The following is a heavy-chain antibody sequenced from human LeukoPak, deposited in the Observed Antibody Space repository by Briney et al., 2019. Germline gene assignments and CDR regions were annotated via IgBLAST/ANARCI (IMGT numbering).Heavy chain of an antibody. D-gene: IGHD6-13*01. J-gene: IGHJ6*03. CDR2: IYYSGSA. CDR3: ARVVAAAGYLEYYYYYYYMDV. V-gene: IGHV4-39*07. Sequence: SETLSLTCSVSGGSISSSSYYWGWIRQPPGKGLEWIGSIYYSGSAYYNPSLKSRVTISVDTSKNQFSLKVSSVTAADTAVYYCARVVAAAGYLEYYYYYYYMDVWGKGTTVTVSS. CDR1: GGSISSSSYY.